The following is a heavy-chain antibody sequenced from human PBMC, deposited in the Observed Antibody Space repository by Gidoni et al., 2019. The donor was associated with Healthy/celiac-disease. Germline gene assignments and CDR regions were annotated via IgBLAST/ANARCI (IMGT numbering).Heavy chain of an antibody. CDR2: IIPILGIA. J-gene: IGHJ4*02. D-gene: IGHD2-15*01. CDR3: ARAPLGYCSGGSCYYFDY. V-gene: IGHV1-69*02. Sequence: QVQLVQSGAEVKKPGSSVKVSCKASGGTFSSYTISWVRQAPGQGLEWMGRIIPILGIANYAQKFQGRVTITADKSTSTAYMELSSLRSEDTAVYYCARAPLGYCSGGSCYYFDYWGQGTLVTVSS. CDR1: GGTFSSYT.